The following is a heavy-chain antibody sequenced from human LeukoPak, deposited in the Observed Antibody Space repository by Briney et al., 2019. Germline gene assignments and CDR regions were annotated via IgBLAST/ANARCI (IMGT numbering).Heavy chain of an antibody. J-gene: IGHJ4*02. CDR1: GLVVSTNY. D-gene: IGHD5-24*01. V-gene: IGHV3-66*01. Sequence: GGSLRLSWAASGLVVSTNYMSWVGQAPGKGLEWVSVLYSGGSTYYTDSVKGRFTISRDNSNNTLYLRMNNLRAEDTAVYYCAMDSAWLPLKFDYWGPGTLVAVST. CDR2: LYSGGST. CDR3: AMDSAWLPLKFDY.